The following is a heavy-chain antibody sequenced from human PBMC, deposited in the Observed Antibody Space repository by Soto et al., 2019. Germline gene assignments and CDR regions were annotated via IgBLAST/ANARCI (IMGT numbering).Heavy chain of an antibody. CDR3: ARYSSAPSYGMDV. J-gene: IGHJ6*02. CDR1: GFTFSSYN. Sequence: EVQLVESGGGLVKPGGSLRLSWAASGFTFSSYNMNWVRQAPGKGLEWVSSISSSSSYIYYADSVKGRFTISRDNAKNSLYLQMNSLRAEDTAVYYCARYSSAPSYGMDVWGQGTTVTVSS. D-gene: IGHD2-21*01. CDR2: ISSSSSYI. V-gene: IGHV3-21*01.